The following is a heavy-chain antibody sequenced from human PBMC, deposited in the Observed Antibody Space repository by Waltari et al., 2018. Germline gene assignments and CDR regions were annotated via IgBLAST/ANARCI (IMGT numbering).Heavy chain of an antibody. CDR2: IQPDGRGR. J-gene: IGHJ4*02. CDR3: ARLGMATVRDH. D-gene: IGHD4-4*01. CDR1: GFTLGLFW. Sequence: EVQLVESGGGLVQPGGSLGLSCEASGFTLGLFWSTWVRQAPGKGLEGVANIQPDGRGRYYVDSVKGRFTISRDNTKNSLYLQMNSLRAEDTGVYYCARLGMATVRDHWGQGSLVTVSS. V-gene: IGHV3-7*01.